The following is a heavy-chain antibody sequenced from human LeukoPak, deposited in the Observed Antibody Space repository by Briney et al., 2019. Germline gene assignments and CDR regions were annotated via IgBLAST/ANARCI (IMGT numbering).Heavy chain of an antibody. CDR1: GGSVSSGSYY. V-gene: IGHV4-61*01. CDR2: IYYSGST. D-gene: IGHD5-18*01. CDR3: ARVGSGYSYASYGMDV. Sequence: SGTLSLTCTVSGGSVSSGSYYWSWIRQPPGKGLEWIGNIYYSGSTNYNPSLKSRLTISVDTSKNQFSLKLTSVTAADTAVYYCARVGSGYSYASYGMDVWGQGTTVTVSS. J-gene: IGHJ6*02.